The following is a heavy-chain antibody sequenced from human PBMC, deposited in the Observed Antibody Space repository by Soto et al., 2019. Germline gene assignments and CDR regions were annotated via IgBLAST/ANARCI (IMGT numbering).Heavy chain of an antibody. J-gene: IGHJ6*02. Sequence: SETLSVTCTVSGGSISSSSYYWGWIRQAPGKGLEWIGCIYYSGSTYYNPSLKSRVTISVDTSKNQFSLKLSSVTAADTAVYYCARFPKDYCYYYGMDVWGQGTTVTVSS. CDR1: GGSISSSSYY. CDR2: IYYSGST. V-gene: IGHV4-39*07. CDR3: ARFPKDYCYYYGMDV.